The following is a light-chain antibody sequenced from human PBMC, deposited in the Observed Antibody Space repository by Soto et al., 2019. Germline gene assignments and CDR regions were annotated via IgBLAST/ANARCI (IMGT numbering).Light chain of an antibody. CDR3: QQYGTSPPTYT. Sequence: EIVLTQSPGTLSLSPGERATISCRASKSANSTYLAWYQQKHGQAPRLLIYGASTRATGIPGRFSASGAGADFTLTISRLEPEDFAVYYCQQYGTSPPTYTFGQGTKLEIK. CDR1: KSANSTY. CDR2: GAS. V-gene: IGKV3-20*01. J-gene: IGKJ2*01.